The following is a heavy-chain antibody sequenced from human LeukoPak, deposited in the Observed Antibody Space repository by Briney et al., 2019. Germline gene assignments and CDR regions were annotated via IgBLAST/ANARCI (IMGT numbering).Heavy chain of an antibody. V-gene: IGHV4-34*01. Sequence: PWETLSLTCAVYGGSFSGYYWSWIRQPPGKGLEWMGEIYHGGSTNYNPSLKSRVTISVDTSKNQFSLKLSSVTAADTAVYYCARRCLFLQKDAFDIWGQGTMVTVS. CDR1: GGSFSGYY. D-gene: IGHD5/OR15-5a*01. CDR2: IYHGGST. J-gene: IGHJ3*02. CDR3: ARRCLFLQKDAFDI.